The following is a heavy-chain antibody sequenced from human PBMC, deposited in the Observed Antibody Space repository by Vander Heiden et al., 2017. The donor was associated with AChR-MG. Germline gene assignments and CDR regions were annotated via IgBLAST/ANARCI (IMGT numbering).Heavy chain of an antibody. V-gene: IGHV4-59*13. CDR3: ARLSSSRSVWFDP. Sequence: QVQLQESGPGLVQPSETLSLTCTVSGGSISSYYWCWIRQPAGKGLEWIGYSYYSGSTNYNPALKSRVTISVDTSKDQFSLKLSSVTAADTAVYYCARLSSSRSVWFDPWGQGTLVTVSS. CDR2: SYYSGST. J-gene: IGHJ5*02. D-gene: IGHD3-10*01. CDR1: GGSISSYY.